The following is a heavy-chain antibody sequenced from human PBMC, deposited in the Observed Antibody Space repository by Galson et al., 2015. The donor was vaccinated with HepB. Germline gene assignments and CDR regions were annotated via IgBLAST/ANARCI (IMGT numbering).Heavy chain of an antibody. CDR1: GGTFSSYA. D-gene: IGHD6-6*01. CDR2: IIPIFGTA. Sequence: SVKVSCKASGGTFSSYAISWVRQAPGQGLEWMGGIIPIFGTANYAQKFQGRVTITADESTSTAYMELGSLRSEDTAVYYCARAPRSSSSRGVFVYWGQGTLVTVSS. J-gene: IGHJ4*02. V-gene: IGHV1-69*13. CDR3: ARAPRSSSSRGVFVY.